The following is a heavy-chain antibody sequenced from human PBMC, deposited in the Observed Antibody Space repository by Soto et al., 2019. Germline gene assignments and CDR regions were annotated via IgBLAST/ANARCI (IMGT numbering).Heavy chain of an antibody. Sequence: ASVKVSCKASGYTFTSYGISWVRQAPGQGLEWMGWISAYNGNTNYAQKLQGRVTMTTDTSTSTAYMELRSLRSDDTAVYYCVRVVAIPGYPDNWGQGTLVTVSS. CDR1: GYTFTSYG. CDR3: VRVVAIPGYPDN. J-gene: IGHJ4*02. V-gene: IGHV1-18*01. CDR2: ISAYNGNT. D-gene: IGHD5-12*01.